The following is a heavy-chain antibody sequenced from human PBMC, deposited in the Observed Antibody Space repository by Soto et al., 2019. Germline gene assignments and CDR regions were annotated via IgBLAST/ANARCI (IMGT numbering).Heavy chain of an antibody. CDR2: IYSGGST. J-gene: IGHJ6*02. CDR1: GFTVSSNY. CDR3: ATGYSYDRYYYYYYGMDV. D-gene: IGHD5-18*01. V-gene: IGHV3-53*01. Sequence: LRLSCAASGFTVSSNYMSWVRQAPGKGLEWVSVIYSGGSTYYADAVKGRFTISRDNSKNTLYLQMNSLRAEDTAVYYCATGYSYDRYYYYYYGMDVWGQGTTVTVSS.